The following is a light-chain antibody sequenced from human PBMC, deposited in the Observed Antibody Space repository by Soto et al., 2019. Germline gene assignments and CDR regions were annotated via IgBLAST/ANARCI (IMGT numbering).Light chain of an antibody. CDR3: SSYISSSSLYV. CDR1: SSDVGGYNN. Sequence: QSALTQPAAVSGSPGQAITISCTGTSSDVGGYNNVSWYQQHPGKAPKLIISDVSNRPSGVSNRFSGSRSGTTASLTISGLQAEDEADYYCSSYISSSSLYVFGSGTKLTVL. V-gene: IGLV2-14*03. CDR2: DVS. J-gene: IGLJ1*01.